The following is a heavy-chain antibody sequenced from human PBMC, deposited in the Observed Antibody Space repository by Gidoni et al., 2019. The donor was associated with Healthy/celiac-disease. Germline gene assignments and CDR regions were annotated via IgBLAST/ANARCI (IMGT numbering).Heavy chain of an antibody. V-gene: IGHV3-21*01. CDR3: ARSKGIAAAMGY. D-gene: IGHD6-13*01. J-gene: IGHJ4*02. CDR1: GFTFSSYS. CDR2: ISSSSSYI. Sequence: EVQLVESGGGLVKPGGSLRLSGAASGFTFSSYSMNWVRQAPGKALEWVSSISSSSSYIYYADSVKGRFTISRDNAKNSLYLQMNSLRAEDTAVYYCARSKGIAAAMGYWGQGTLVTVSS.